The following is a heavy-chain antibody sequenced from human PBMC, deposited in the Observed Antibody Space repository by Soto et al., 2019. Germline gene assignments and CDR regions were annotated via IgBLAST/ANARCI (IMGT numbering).Heavy chain of an antibody. Sequence: SQTLSLTCAISGDSVSGNSAAWNWIRQSPSRGLEWLGRTYYRSRWYNDYAVSVKSRITVTPDTSKNQFSLHLNSVTPEDTAVYYCAREPIAVSYYGMDVWGQGTTVTVSS. CDR1: GDSVSGNSAA. D-gene: IGHD6-19*01. V-gene: IGHV6-1*01. CDR2: TYYRSRWYN. J-gene: IGHJ6*02. CDR3: AREPIAVSYYGMDV.